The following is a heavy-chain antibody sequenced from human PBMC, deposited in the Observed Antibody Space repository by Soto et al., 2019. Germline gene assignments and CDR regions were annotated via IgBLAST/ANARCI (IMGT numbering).Heavy chain of an antibody. J-gene: IGHJ3*02. CDR2: IYYSGST. V-gene: IGHV4-59*08. CDR3: AGYPRYCSSTSCYREVVDAFDI. CDR1: GGSISSYY. Sequence: SETLSLTCSVSGGSISSYYWSWIRQPPGKGLEWIEYIYYSGSTNYNPSLKSRVTISVDTSKNQFSLKLSSVTAADTAVYYCAGYPRYCSSTSCYREVVDAFDIWGQGTMVTVSS. D-gene: IGHD2-2*02.